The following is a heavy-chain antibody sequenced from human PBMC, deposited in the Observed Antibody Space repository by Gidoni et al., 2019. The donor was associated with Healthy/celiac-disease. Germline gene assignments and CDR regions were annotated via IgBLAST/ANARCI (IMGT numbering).Heavy chain of an antibody. D-gene: IGHD3-22*01. CDR2: IYYSGST. Sequence: QVQLQESGPGLVKPSETLSLTCTVSGGSISRYYWSWIRQPPGKGLEWIGYIYYSGSTNYNPSLKSRVTISVDTSKNQFSLKLSSVTAADTAVYYCAREGCDSSGYCRNWFDPWGQGTLVTVTS. CDR1: GGSISRYY. CDR3: AREGCDSSGYCRNWFDP. J-gene: IGHJ5*02. V-gene: IGHV4-59*01.